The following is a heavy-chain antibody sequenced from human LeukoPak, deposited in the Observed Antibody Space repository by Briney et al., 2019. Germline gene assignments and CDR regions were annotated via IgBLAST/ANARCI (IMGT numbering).Heavy chain of an antibody. J-gene: IGHJ4*02. CDR2: IYPGDSDT. D-gene: IGHD2-2*01. Sequence: GESLKISCKGSGYRFTNYWIGWVRQMPGKGLEWMGIIYPGDSDTRYSPSFQGQVTISADKSISTAYLQWSSLKASDTAMYYCARLSRFVVVPAAMLDYWGQGTLVTVSS. CDR3: ARLSRFVVVPAAMLDY. V-gene: IGHV5-51*01. CDR1: GYRFTNYW.